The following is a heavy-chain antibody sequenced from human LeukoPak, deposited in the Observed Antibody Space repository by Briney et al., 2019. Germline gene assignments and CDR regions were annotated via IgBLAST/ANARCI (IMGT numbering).Heavy chain of an antibody. D-gene: IGHD3-22*01. CDR1: GFTFDDYG. CDR3: AKDPRDYCDSSGSYFQH. V-gene: IGHV3-20*04. J-gene: IGHJ1*01. CDR2: INWNGGST. Sequence: GGSLRLSCAASGFTFDDYGMSWVRQAPGKGLEWVSGINWNGGSTGYADSVKGRFTISRDNAKNSLYLQMNSLRAEDMALYYCAKDPRDYCDSSGSYFQHWGQGTLVTVSS.